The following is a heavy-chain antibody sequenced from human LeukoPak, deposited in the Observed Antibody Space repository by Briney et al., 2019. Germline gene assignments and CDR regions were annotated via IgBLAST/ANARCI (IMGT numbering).Heavy chain of an antibody. J-gene: IGHJ4*02. CDR2: INPNSGGT. Sequence: ASVKVSCKASGYTFTGYYMHWVRQAPGQGLEWMGWINPNSGGTNYAQKFQGRVTMTRDTSISTAYMELSRLRSDDTAVYYCAREGMVGATALDYWGQGTLVTVSS. CDR1: GYTFTGYY. D-gene: IGHD1-26*01. CDR3: AREGMVGATALDY. V-gene: IGHV1-2*02.